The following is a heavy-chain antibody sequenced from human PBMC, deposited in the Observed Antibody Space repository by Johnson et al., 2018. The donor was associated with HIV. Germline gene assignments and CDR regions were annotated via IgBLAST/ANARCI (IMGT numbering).Heavy chain of an antibody. CDR2: ISWNSGSI. D-gene: IGHD2-21*01. Sequence: VQLVESGGGLVQPGRSLRLSCAGSGFTFDNYDMHWVRQAPGKGLEWVSGISWNSGSIAYADYVKGRFTISRDNAKNSLYLQMNSLRAEDTAVYYCARGVMTFDAFDIWGQGTMVTVSS. CDR3: ARGVMTFDAFDI. V-gene: IGHV3-9*01. CDR1: GFTFDNYD. J-gene: IGHJ3*02.